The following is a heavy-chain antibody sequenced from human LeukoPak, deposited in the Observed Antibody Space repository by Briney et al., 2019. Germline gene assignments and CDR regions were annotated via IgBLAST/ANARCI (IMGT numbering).Heavy chain of an antibody. CDR1: GGSFSGYY. J-gene: IGHJ4*02. CDR2: INHSGST. Sequence: KPSETLSLTCAVYGGSFSGYYWSWIRQPPGKGLEWIGEINHSGSTNYNPSLKSRVTISVDTSKNQFSLKLSSVTAAVTAVYYCASSEPRLLWFGELSPVRYWGQGTLVTVSS. V-gene: IGHV4-34*01. CDR3: ASSEPRLLWFGELSPVRY. D-gene: IGHD3-10*01.